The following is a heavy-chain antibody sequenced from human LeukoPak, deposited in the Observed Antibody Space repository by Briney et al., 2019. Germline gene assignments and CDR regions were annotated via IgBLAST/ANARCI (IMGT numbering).Heavy chain of an antibody. V-gene: IGHV3-74*01. CDR2: IKIDGTYT. Sequence: GGSLRLSCAASGFTVSSFWMHCVRQAPGKGLVWVSRIKIDGTYTSYADSVKGRFAISRDNAKNTLYLQMNSLRAEDTAVYYCATVNEDTAIPWGQGTLVTVSS. CDR1: GFTVSSFW. D-gene: IGHD5-18*01. CDR3: ATVNEDTAIP. J-gene: IGHJ5*02.